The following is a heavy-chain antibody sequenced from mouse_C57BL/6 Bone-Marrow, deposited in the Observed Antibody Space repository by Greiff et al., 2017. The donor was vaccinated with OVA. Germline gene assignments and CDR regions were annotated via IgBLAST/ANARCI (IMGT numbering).Heavy chain of an antibody. Sequence: VQLQQSGAELVRPGTSVKMSCKASGYTFTNYWIGWAKQRPGHGLEWIGDIYPGGGYTNYNEKFKGKATLTADKSSSTAYMQFSSLTSEDYATDYCARRGVRRGCYAMDYWGQGTSVTVSS. V-gene: IGHV1-63*01. D-gene: IGHD2-14*01. CDR3: ARRGVRRGCYAMDY. J-gene: IGHJ4*01. CDR1: GYTFTNYW. CDR2: IYPGGGYT.